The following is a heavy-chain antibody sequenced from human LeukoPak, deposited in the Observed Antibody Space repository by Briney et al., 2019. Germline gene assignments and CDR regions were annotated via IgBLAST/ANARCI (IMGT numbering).Heavy chain of an antibody. CDR1: GGTFSSYA. V-gene: IGHV1-2*02. CDR3: ARLSGYSGYESLAY. Sequence: ASVKVSCKASGGTFSSYAISWVRQAPGQGLEWMGWINPNSGGTNYAQKFQGRVTMTRDTSISTAYMELSRLRSDDTAVYYCARLSGYSGYESLAYWGQGTLVTVSS. CDR2: INPNSGGT. D-gene: IGHD5-12*01. J-gene: IGHJ4*02.